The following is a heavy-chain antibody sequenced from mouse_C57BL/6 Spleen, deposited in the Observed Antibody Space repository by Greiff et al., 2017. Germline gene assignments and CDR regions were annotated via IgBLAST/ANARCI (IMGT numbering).Heavy chain of an antibody. CDR2: ISSGGSYT. J-gene: IGHJ2*01. CDR1: GFTFSSYG. Sequence: DVKLVESGGDLVMPGGSLKLSCAASGFTFSSYGMSWVRQTPDKRLEWVATISSGGSYTYYPDSVKGRFTVSRDNAKNTLYLQMSSLKSEDTDMYSCARRVIKGYYFDYWGQGTALTVSS. V-gene: IGHV5-6*02. D-gene: IGHD1-3*01. CDR3: ARRVIKGYYFDY.